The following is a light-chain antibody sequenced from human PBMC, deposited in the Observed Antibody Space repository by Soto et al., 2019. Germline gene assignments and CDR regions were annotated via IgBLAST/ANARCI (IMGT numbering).Light chain of an antibody. CDR1: QSVSTYY. CDR3: QQYGSSPWT. V-gene: IGKV3-20*01. CDR2: GAS. J-gene: IGKJ1*01. Sequence: EILLTQSPGTLALSPGERSTLSCRASQSVSTYYLAWYQQKPGQVPRLLIYGASSRPTGIPDRFSGSGSGTDFSLSISRLEAEDFAVYYCQQYGSSPWTFGQGTKVDIK.